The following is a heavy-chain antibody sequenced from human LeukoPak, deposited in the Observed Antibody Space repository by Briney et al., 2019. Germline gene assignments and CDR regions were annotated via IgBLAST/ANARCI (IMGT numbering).Heavy chain of an antibody. Sequence: PSETLSLTCSVSGASISSSSSYWGWIRQPPGRGLEWIGNFYYSGKTNYNPSLKSRVTISVDTSKNQFSLKLSSVTAADTAVYYCARARRTDFWSGYVDYWGQGTLVTVSS. CDR1: GASISSSSSY. CDR3: ARARRTDFWSGYVDY. V-gene: IGHV4-39*07. CDR2: FYYSGKT. D-gene: IGHD3-3*01. J-gene: IGHJ4*02.